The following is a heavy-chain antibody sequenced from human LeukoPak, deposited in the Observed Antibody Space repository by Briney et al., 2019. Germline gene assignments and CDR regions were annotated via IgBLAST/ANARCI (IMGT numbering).Heavy chain of an antibody. CDR1: GGSISSGGYY. Sequence: SETLSLTCTVSGGSISSGGYYWSWIRQHPGKGLEWIGYIYYSGSTYYNPSLKSRVTISVDTSKNQFSLKLSSVTAADTAVYYCARGRYSSVGYWGQGTLVTVSS. D-gene: IGHD5-18*01. J-gene: IGHJ4*02. CDR2: IYYSGST. V-gene: IGHV4-31*03. CDR3: ARGRYSSVGY.